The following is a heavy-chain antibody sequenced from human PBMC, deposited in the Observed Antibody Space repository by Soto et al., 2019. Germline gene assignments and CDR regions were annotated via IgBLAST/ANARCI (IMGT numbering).Heavy chain of an antibody. V-gene: IGHV1-18*01. Sequence: ASVKVSCKASGYTFTSYGISWVRQAPGQGLEWMGWISAYNGNTNYAQKLQGRVTMTTDTSTSTAYMELRSLRSDDTAVYYCARGVPTYHDFWSGQFDYWGQGPLVTV. CDR3: ARGVPTYHDFWSGQFDY. CDR2: ISAYNGNT. CDR1: GYTFTSYG. J-gene: IGHJ4*02. D-gene: IGHD3-3*01.